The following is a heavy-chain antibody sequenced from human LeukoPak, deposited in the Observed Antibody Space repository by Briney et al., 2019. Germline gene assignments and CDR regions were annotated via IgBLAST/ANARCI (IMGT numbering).Heavy chain of an antibody. CDR3: ARASFGDPGYMDV. V-gene: IGHV4-39*07. CDR1: GASISGSGYY. Sequence: PSETLSLTCAVSGASISGSGYYWGWIRQPPGKGLEWIGNIYYSGSTYYNASLQSRVTISIDTSKNQFSLKLSSVTAADTAVYYCARASFGDPGYMDVWGKGTTVTISS. CDR2: IYYSGST. J-gene: IGHJ6*03. D-gene: IGHD2/OR15-2a*01.